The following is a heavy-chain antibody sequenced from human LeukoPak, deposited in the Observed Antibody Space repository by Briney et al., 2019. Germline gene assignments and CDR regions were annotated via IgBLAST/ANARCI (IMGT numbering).Heavy chain of an antibody. CDR1: GGSISSYY. CDR2: IYYSGST. J-gene: IGHJ6*02. D-gene: IGHD3-10*01. Sequence: PSETLSLTCTLSGGSISSYYWSWIRQPPGKGLEWIWYIYYSGSTNYNPSLKGRVTISVDTSKNQFSLKLSSVTAADTAVYYCAREGVRGLYYCMDVWGQGTTVTVSS. V-gene: IGHV4-59*01. CDR3: AREGVRGLYYCMDV.